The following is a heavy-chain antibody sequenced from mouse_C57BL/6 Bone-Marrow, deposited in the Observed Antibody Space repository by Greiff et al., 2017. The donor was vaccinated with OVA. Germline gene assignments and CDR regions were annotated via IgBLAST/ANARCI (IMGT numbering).Heavy chain of an antibody. Sequence: VQLQQPGAELVRPGSSVKLPCKASGYTFTSYWMHWVKQRPIQGLEWIGNIDPSDSETHYNQKFKDKATLTVDKSSSTAYMQLSSLTSEDSAVYYCARKGLYWYFDVWGTGTTVTVSS. CDR3: ARKGLYWYFDV. CDR2: IDPSDSET. J-gene: IGHJ1*03. CDR1: GYTFTSYW. V-gene: IGHV1-52*01.